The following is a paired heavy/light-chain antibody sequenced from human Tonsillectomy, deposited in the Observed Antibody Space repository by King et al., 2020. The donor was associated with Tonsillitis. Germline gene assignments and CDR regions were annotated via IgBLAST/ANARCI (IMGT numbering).Heavy chain of an antibody. D-gene: IGHD6-13*01. J-gene: IGHJ4*02. Sequence: EVQLVESGGGLVQPGGSLRLSCAASGFTFSSYWMHWVRQAPGKGLVWVSRINSDGSDTSHAEFVKGRFTTSRDNAKNTLYLQMNSLTLEDTAVYYCARDMQTEGIATFNSWGQGTLVTVSS. CDR1: GFTFSSYW. CDR2: INSDGSDT. CDR3: ARDMQTEGIATFNS. V-gene: IGHV3-74*01.
Light chain of an antibody. V-gene: IGLV2-14*01. CDR3: SSYTGRFYV. CDR1: SSDFGGYNY. CDR2: DVS. J-gene: IGLJ1*01. Sequence: QSALTQPASVSGSPGQSITISCTGTSSDFGGYNYVSWYQQHPGKAPKLMIYDVSNRPSGVSNRFSGSKSGNTASLTISGLQAEDEADYYCSSYTGRFYVFGTGTKVTVL.